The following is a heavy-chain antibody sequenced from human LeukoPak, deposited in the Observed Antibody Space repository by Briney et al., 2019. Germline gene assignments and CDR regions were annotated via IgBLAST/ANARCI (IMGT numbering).Heavy chain of an antibody. D-gene: IGHD1-1*01. Sequence: GGSLRLSCAASGFTFSSYEMNWVRQAPGKGLEWVSYISSSGSTIYYADSVKGRFTISRDNAKNSLYLQMNSLRAEGTAVYYCARGSTHYGYNWNGYWFDPWGQGTLVTVSS. J-gene: IGHJ5*02. CDR2: ISSSGSTI. CDR3: ARGSTHYGYNWNGYWFDP. CDR1: GFTFSSYE. V-gene: IGHV3-48*03.